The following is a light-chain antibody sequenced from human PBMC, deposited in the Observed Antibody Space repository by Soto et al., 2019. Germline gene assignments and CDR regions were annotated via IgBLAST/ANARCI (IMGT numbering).Light chain of an antibody. V-gene: IGLV1-44*01. CDR3: AAWNDNPNGPGYV. J-gene: IGLJ1*01. CDR1: SSNIGSNS. CDR2: SDD. Sequence: QSVLTQPPSASGTPGQRVTISCSGSSSNIGSNSVNWYQRLPGAAPRLLIYSDDQRPSGIPDRFSGSKSGTSASLAISGLQSEDEADYFCAAWNDNPNGPGYVFGTGTKLTVL.